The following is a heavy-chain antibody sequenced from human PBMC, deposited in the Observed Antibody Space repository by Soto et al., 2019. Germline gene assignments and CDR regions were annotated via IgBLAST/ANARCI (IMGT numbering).Heavy chain of an antibody. CDR3: ATDRVTFGGVIVRLGWGNFDY. CDR1: GYTLTELS. D-gene: IGHD3-16*02. V-gene: IGHV1-24*01. Sequence: ASVKVSCTVSGYTLTELSMHWVRQAPGKGLEWMGGFDPEDGETIYAQKFQGRVTMTEDTSTDTAYMELSSLRSEDTAVYYCATDRVTFGGVIVRLGWGNFDYWGQGTLVTVS. J-gene: IGHJ4*02. CDR2: FDPEDGET.